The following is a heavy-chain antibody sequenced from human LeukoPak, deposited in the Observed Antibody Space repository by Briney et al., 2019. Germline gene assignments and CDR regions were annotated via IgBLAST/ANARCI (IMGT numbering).Heavy chain of an antibody. CDR3: ARAESGQWYIDY. Sequence: GGSLRLSCAASGFTLSSYGMHWVRQAPGKGLEWVAVISYDGSNKYQIDSVKGRFTISRDNSKNTLYLQMNSLRAEDTAVYYCARAESGQWYIDYWGQGTLVTVSS. CDR1: GFTLSSYG. J-gene: IGHJ4*02. CDR2: ISYDGSNK. V-gene: IGHV3-30*03. D-gene: IGHD6-19*01.